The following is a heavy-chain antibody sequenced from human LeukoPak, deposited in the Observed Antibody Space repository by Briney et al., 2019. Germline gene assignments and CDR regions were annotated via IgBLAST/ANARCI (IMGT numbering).Heavy chain of an antibody. J-gene: IGHJ5*02. CDR3: AREADCSGGSCPFDP. V-gene: IGHV1-8*01. Sequence: ASVKVPCKASGYTFTSYDINWVRQATGQGLEWMGWMNPNSGNTGYAQKFQGRVTMTRNTSISTAYMELSSLRSEDTAVYYCAREADCSGGSCPFDPWGQGTLVTVSS. CDR2: MNPNSGNT. CDR1: GYTFTSYD. D-gene: IGHD2-15*01.